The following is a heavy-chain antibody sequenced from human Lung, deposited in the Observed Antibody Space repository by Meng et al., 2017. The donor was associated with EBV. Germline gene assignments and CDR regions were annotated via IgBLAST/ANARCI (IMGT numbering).Heavy chain of an antibody. CDR3: GTLKYTSGFYGPAY. Sequence: QVQLVQLGSELKKPGASVKVSCKASGYTFTRYPMNGVRQAPGQGLEWMGWISTNTGNPRYAQGFTGRFVFSVDTSVSTAYLQISSLKAEDTAVYYCGTLKYTSGFYGPAYWGQGALVTVSS. CDR1: GYTFTRYP. CDR2: ISTNTGNP. J-gene: IGHJ4*02. V-gene: IGHV7-4-1*02. D-gene: IGHD6-19*01.